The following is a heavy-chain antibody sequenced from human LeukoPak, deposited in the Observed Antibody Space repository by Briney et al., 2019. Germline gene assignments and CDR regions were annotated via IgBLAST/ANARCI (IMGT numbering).Heavy chain of an antibody. CDR1: GYTFTSYD. D-gene: IGHD3-10*01. CDR3: ARAESPASIWFGELSIHPPTD. J-gene: IGHJ4*02. CDR2: MNPNSGNT. Sequence: ASVKVSCKASGYTFTSYDINWVRQGPGQGLEWMGWMNPNSGNTGYAQKFQGRVTITRNTSISTAYMELSSLRSEDTAVYYCARAESPASIWFGELSIHPPTDWGQGTLVTVSS. V-gene: IGHV1-8*03.